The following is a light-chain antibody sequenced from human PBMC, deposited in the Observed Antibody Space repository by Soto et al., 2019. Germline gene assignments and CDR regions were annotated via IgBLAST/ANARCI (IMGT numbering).Light chain of an antibody. CDR1: ALPKQY. J-gene: IGLJ2*01. V-gene: IGLV3-25*03. Sequence: SYELTQPPSVSVSPGQTARVTCSGDALPKQYAYWYQQKPGQAPVLVIYEVSERPSGIPERFSGSSSGTTVTLTISGVQAEDEADYYCQSADSSGTYVVFGGGTKVTVL. CDR3: QSADSSGTYVV. CDR2: EVS.